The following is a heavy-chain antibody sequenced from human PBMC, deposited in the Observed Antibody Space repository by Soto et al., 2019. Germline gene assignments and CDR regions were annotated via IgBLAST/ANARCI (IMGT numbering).Heavy chain of an antibody. V-gene: IGHV3-73*01. Sequence: GGSLRLSCAASGFTFSASPMPRVRQASGKGLEWVGRIRSKANSYATAYAASVKGRFTISRDDSKNTAYLQMNSLKTEDTAVYYCTYYVLGCYRYDPDAFALWAQGTTVPVS. CDR3: TYYVLGCYRYDPDAFAL. CDR1: GFTFSASP. J-gene: IGHJ3*01. CDR2: IRSKANSYAT. D-gene: IGHD3-16*02.